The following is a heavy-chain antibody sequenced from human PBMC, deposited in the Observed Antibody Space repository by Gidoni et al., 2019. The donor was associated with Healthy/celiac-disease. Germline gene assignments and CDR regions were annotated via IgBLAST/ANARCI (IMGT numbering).Heavy chain of an antibody. D-gene: IGHD2-2*01. CDR1: GFTFSSYS. CDR2: ISSSSSYI. J-gene: IGHJ6*02. CDR3: ARDDGSTSTRVSYYYYYGMDV. V-gene: IGHV3-21*01. Sequence: EVQLVESGGGLVKPGGSLRLSCAASGFTFSSYSMNWVRQAPGKGLEWASSISSSSSYIYYADSVKGRFTISRDNAKNSLYLQMNSLRAEDTAVYYCARDDGSTSTRVSYYYYYGMDVWGQGTTVTVSS.